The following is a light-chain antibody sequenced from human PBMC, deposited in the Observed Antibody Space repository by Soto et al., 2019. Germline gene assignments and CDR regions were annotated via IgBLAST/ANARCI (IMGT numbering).Light chain of an antibody. CDR1: QTISSW. Sequence: DIQMNESPSNLAGSVGYRFTITSRALQTISSWLAWYQQKPGKAPKLLIYKASTLKSGVPSRFSGSGSGTDFTLTVSSLEPEDFALYYCQQRSNWPPEITFGQGTRLEIK. V-gene: IGKV1-5*03. J-gene: IGKJ5*01. CDR2: KAS. CDR3: QQRSNWPPEIT.